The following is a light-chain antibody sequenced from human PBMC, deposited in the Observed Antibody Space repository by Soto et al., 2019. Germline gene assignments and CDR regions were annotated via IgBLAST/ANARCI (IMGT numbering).Light chain of an antibody. CDR3: QQYENLPT. CDR2: AAS. J-gene: IGKJ5*01. Sequence: DIQMTQSPSSLPASFGDRVTITCRASQTIGNYLNWYQQRPGKAPNLLISAASTLQSGVPSRFRGSGSGTDFTFTISRLQPEDIATYYCQQYENLPTFGQGTRLEIK. V-gene: IGKV1-33*01. CDR1: QTIGNY.